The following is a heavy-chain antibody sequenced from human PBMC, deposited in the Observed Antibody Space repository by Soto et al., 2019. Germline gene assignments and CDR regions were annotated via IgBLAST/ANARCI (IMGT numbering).Heavy chain of an antibody. J-gene: IGHJ4*02. D-gene: IGHD3-22*01. Sequence: GGSLRLSCAASGFTFSYAMSWVRQAPGKGLEWVSAISGSGGSTYYADSVKGRFTISRDNSKNTLYLQMNSLRAEDTAVYYCAKDAGRSYYDSSGYYFDYWGQGTLVTVSS. V-gene: IGHV3-23*01. CDR2: ISGSGGST. CDR3: AKDAGRSYYDSSGYYFDY. CDR1: GFTFSYA.